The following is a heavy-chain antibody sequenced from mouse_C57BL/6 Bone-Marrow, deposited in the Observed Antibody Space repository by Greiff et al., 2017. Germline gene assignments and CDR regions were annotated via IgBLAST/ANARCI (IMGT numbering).Heavy chain of an antibody. D-gene: IGHD2-4*01. V-gene: IGHV1-55*01. Sequence: QVQLKQPGAELVKPGASVKMSCKASGYTFTSYWITWVKQRPGQGLEWIGDIYPGSGSTNYNEKFKSKATLTVDTSSSTAYLQLSSLTSEDSAVYYCARWIYYDYDESWFAYWGQGTLVTVSA. CDR1: GYTFTSYW. J-gene: IGHJ3*01. CDR3: ARWIYYDYDESWFAY. CDR2: IYPGSGST.